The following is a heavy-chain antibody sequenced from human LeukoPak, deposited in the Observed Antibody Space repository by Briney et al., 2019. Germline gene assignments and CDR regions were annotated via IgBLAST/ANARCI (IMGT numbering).Heavy chain of an antibody. D-gene: IGHD6-13*01. Sequence: PGESLKISCKGSGYSFTSYWIGWVRQMPGKGLEWMGIIYPGDSDTRYSPSFQGQVTISADKSISTAYLQWSSLKASDTAMYYCARRGIAADGTNWFDPWGQGTLVTVSS. CDR1: GYSFTSYW. CDR2: IYPGDSDT. CDR3: ARRGIAADGTNWFDP. V-gene: IGHV5-51*03. J-gene: IGHJ5*02.